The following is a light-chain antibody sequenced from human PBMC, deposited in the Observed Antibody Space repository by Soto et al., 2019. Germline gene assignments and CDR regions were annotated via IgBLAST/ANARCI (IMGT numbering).Light chain of an antibody. CDR1: QSVSCSF. Sequence: ENVLTQSPGTLYLSPGERATLSCRASQSVSCSFLAWFQQKPGQAPRLIIYGASTRGSGIPDRFSGSGSGTDFTLTISRLEPEDFAMYYCQQYGSSPYTFGQGTKLEIK. CDR2: GAS. CDR3: QQYGSSPYT. J-gene: IGKJ2*01. V-gene: IGKV3-20*01.